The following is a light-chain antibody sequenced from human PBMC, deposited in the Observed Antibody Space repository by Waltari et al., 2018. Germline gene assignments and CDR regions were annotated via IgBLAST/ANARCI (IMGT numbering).Light chain of an antibody. CDR2: WAS. Sequence: DIVMTQSPDSLAVSLGERATINCKSSQSVLYSSNNQNYLAWFQKKTGQPPHLLIYWASTRESGVPDRFSGSGSGTDFTLTISSLQAEDVAVYYCQQYYSTPYTFGQGTKLEIK. J-gene: IGKJ2*01. CDR3: QQYYSTPYT. CDR1: QSVLYSSNNQNY. V-gene: IGKV4-1*01.